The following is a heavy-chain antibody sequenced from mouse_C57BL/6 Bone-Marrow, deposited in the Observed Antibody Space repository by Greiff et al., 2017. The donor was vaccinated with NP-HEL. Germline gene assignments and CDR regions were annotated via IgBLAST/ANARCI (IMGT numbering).Heavy chain of an antibody. Sequence: EVQLVESGGDLVKPGGSLKLSCAASGFTFSSYGMSWVRQTPDKRLEWVATISSGGSYTYYPDSVKGRFTISRDNAKNTLYLQMSSLKSEDTAMYYCARPNWDRAYWGQGTLVTVS. J-gene: IGHJ3*01. CDR3: ARPNWDRAY. V-gene: IGHV5-6*01. CDR1: GFTFSSYG. CDR2: ISSGGSYT. D-gene: IGHD4-1*01.